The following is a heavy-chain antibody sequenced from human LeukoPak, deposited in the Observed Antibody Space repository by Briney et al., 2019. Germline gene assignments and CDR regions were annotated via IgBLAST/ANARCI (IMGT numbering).Heavy chain of an antibody. CDR1: GYTLTELS. D-gene: IGHD3-10*01. V-gene: IGHV1-24*01. CDR2: FDPADGET. Sequence: ASVKVSCTVSGYTLTELSMHWVRQAPGKGLEWLGGFDPADGETIYAQKFQGRVTMTEDTSTDTAYMELSSLRSEDTAVYYCATRSSNAYGLTYYGMDVWGKGTTVTVSS. CDR3: ATRSSNAYGLTYYGMDV. J-gene: IGHJ6*04.